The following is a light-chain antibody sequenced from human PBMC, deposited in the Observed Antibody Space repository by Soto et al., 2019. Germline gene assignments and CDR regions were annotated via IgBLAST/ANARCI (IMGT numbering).Light chain of an antibody. V-gene: IGKV3-11*01. J-gene: IGKJ4*02. CDR2: DAS. CDR1: RSVSGF. Sequence: IVFTQSPATLSLSPGERAPLSCRASRSVSGFLAWYQQKPGQAPRLLIYDASNRATGIPARCSGSGSGTDVTLTISSLEPEDFAVYYCQQRYNWPSLTFGGGTKGDI. CDR3: QQRYNWPSLT.